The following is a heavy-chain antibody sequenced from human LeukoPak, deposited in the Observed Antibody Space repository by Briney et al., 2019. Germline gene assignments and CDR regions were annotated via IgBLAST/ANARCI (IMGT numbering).Heavy chain of an antibody. CDR1: GFTFSSYE. CDR2: ISNSGDTI. CDR3: ARDRVAAAGTWFDT. D-gene: IGHD6-13*01. V-gene: IGHV3-48*03. J-gene: IGHJ5*02. Sequence: PGGSLRLSCAASGFTFSSYEMNWVRQAPGKGLEWVSYISNSGDTIYYADSVKGRFTISRDNAKNSLYLQMNSLRAEDTAVYYCARDRVAAAGTWFDTWGQGTLVTVSS.